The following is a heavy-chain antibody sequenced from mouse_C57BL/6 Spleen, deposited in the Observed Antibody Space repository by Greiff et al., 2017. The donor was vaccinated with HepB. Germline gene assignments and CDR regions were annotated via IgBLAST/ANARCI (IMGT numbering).Heavy chain of an antibody. J-gene: IGHJ2*01. CDR1: GFTFSNYW. CDR3: TRYYGRGLFDY. V-gene: IGHV6-3*01. Sequence: EVMLVESGGGLVQPGGSMKLSCVASGFTFSNYWMNWVRQSPEKGLEWVAQIRLKSDNYATHYAESVKGRFTISRDDSKSSVYLQMNNLRAEDTGIYYCTRYYGRGLFDYWGQGTTLTVSS. CDR2: IRLKSDNYAT. D-gene: IGHD1-1*01.